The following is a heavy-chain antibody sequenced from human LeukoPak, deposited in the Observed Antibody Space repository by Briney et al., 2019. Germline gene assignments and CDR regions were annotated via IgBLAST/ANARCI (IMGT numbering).Heavy chain of an antibody. CDR1: GYTFTSYG. CDR2: ISAYNANT. V-gene: IGHV1-18*01. D-gene: IGHD5-12*01. J-gene: IGHJ5*02. CDR3: ARDHSGYSGYVLHYNWFDP. Sequence: ASVKVSCKASGYTFTSYGITWVRQAPGQGLEWMGWISAYNANTSYAQKFQGRVTMTTDTSTSTAYMELRSLRSDDTAVYYCARDHSGYSGYVLHYNWFDPWGQGTLVTVSS.